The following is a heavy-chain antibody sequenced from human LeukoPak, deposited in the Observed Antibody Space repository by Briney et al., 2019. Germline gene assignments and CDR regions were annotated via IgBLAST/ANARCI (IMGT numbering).Heavy chain of an antibody. V-gene: IGHV1-3*01. CDR2: INAGNGNT. CDR3: ARGPPSPYSSGWYGDNWFDP. J-gene: IGHJ5*02. CDR1: GYTFTSYA. Sequence: ASVKVSCKASGYTFTSYAMHWVRQAPGQRLEWMGWINAGNGNTKYSQKFQGRVTITRDTSASTAYMELSSLRSEDTAVYYCARGPPSPYSSGWYGDNWFDPWGQGTLVTGSS. D-gene: IGHD6-19*01.